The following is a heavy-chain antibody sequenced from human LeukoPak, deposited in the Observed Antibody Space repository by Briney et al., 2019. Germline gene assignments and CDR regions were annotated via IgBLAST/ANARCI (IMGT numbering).Heavy chain of an antibody. V-gene: IGHV1-69-2*01. CDR3: ATNHDCFGFPPFDY. CDR2: VDPEDGET. CDR1: GYTFTDYY. Sequence: ASVKVSCKVSGYTFTDYYMHWVQQAPGKGLEWMGLVDPEDGETIYAEKFQGRVTITADTSTDTAYMELSSLRSEDTAVYYCATNHDCFGFPPFDYWGQGTLVTVSS. D-gene: IGHD2-21*02. J-gene: IGHJ4*02.